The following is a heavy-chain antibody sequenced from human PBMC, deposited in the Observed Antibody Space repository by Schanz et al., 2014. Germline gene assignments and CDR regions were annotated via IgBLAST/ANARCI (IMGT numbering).Heavy chain of an antibody. D-gene: IGHD3-10*01. V-gene: IGHV4-34*12. Sequence: QVQLQQWGAGLLKPSETLSLTCAVSGGPFSGYWSWIRQPPGKGLEWIANLFYGGTKYYNPSFDRRVSMAVGLSNNPLSLGLASVTAADTGVYYCARHNRVWFGKEGWWGQGTLVTVSS. CDR1: GGPFSGY. CDR3: ARHNRVWFGKEGW. CDR2: LFYGGTK. J-gene: IGHJ4*02.